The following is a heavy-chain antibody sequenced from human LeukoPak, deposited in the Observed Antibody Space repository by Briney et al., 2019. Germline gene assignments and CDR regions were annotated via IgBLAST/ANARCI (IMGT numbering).Heavy chain of an antibody. Sequence: SETLSLTCTVSGGSISSYYWSWIRQPPGKGLEWIGYIYTSGSTNYNPSLKSRVTISVDTSKGQFSLKLSSVTAADTAVYYCARGYYDFWSDYNWFDPWGQGTLVTVSS. D-gene: IGHD3-3*01. V-gene: IGHV4-4*09. J-gene: IGHJ5*02. CDR2: IYTSGST. CDR3: ARGYYDFWSDYNWFDP. CDR1: GGSISSYY.